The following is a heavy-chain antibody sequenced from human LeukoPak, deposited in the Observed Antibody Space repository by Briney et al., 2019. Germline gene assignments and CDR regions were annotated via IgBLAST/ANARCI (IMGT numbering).Heavy chain of an antibody. CDR2: VKSKTDGGTT. Sequence: PGGSLRLSCAASGFTFSNAWMSWVRQAPGKGLEWVGRVKSKTDGGTTDYAAPVKSRFTISRDDSKNTLYLQMNSLKIEDTAVYYCTTDTPMRSRDSSGLYFDYWGQGTLVTVSS. CDR1: GFTFSNAW. J-gene: IGHJ4*02. D-gene: IGHD3-22*01. V-gene: IGHV3-15*01. CDR3: TTDTPMRSRDSSGLYFDY.